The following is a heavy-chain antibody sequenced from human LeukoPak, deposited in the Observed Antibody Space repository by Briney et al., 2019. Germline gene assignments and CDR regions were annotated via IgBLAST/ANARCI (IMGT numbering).Heavy chain of an antibody. CDR1: GFTFSSYA. J-gene: IGHJ4*02. CDR3: AKDLVPVDY. V-gene: IGHV3-23*01. Sequence: SGGSLRLSCAASGFTFSSYAMSWVRQAPGKGLEWVSAISGSGGSTYYADSVKGRFTISKDNSKNTPYLQMNSLRAEDTAVYYCAKDLVPVDYWGQGTLVTVSS. CDR2: ISGSGGST.